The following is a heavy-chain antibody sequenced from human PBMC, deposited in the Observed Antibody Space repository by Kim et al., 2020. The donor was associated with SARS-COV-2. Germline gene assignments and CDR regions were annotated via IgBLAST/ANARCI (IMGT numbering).Heavy chain of an antibody. D-gene: IGHD2-15*01. CDR3: ATARGGSYYYGMDV. V-gene: IGHV3-30*02. Sequence: YAASVKGRFTISRDNSKNTLYLQMNSLRPEDTAVYYCATARGGSYYYGMDVWGQGTTVTVSS. J-gene: IGHJ6*02.